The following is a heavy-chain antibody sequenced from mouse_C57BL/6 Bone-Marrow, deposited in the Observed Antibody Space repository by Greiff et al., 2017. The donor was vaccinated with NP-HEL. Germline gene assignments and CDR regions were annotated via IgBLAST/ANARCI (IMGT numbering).Heavy chain of an antibody. V-gene: IGHV5-9*01. CDR2: ISGGGGNT. J-gene: IGHJ3*01. CDR1: GFTFSSYT. Sequence: EVQVVESGGGLVKPGGSLKLSCAASGFTFSSYTMSWVRQTPEKRLEWVATISGGGGNTYYPDSVKGRFTISRDNAKNTLYLQMSSLRSEDTALYYCARQGYLRTWFAYWGQGTLVTVSA. D-gene: IGHD3-1*01. CDR3: ARQGYLRTWFAY.